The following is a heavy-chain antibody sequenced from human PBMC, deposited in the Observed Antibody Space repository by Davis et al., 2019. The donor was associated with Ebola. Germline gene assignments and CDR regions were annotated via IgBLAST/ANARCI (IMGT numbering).Heavy chain of an antibody. Sequence: AASVKVSCKASGYTFTIYGISWVRQAPGQGLEWIGWMNPHTGYTRYAQKFQGRVTMTRNSYINTAYMELRGLRSDDTAVYYCARGLMDSAAFRAGWFDPWGQGTAVTVS. CDR2: MNPHTGYT. V-gene: IGHV1-8*02. CDR3: ARGLMDSAAFRAGWFDP. D-gene: IGHD2/OR15-2a*01. J-gene: IGHJ5*02. CDR1: GYTFTIYG.